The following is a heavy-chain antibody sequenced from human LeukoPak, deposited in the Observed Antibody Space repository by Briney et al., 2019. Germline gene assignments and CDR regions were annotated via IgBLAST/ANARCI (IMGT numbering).Heavy chain of an antibody. Sequence: GGSLRLSCAASGFTFSSYSMNWVRQAPGKGLEGGSSISGSSSYIYYADSVKGRFTISRDNAKNSLYLQMNSLRAEDTAVYYCARDEQQSFDYWGQGTLVTVSS. J-gene: IGHJ4*02. CDR1: GFTFSSYS. V-gene: IGHV3-21*01. CDR2: ISGSSSYI. D-gene: IGHD6-13*01. CDR3: ARDEQQSFDY.